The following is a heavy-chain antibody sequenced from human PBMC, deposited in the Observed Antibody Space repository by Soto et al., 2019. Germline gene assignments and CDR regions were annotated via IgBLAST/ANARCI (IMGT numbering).Heavy chain of an antibody. D-gene: IGHD1-26*01. CDR1: GGSLSSDNFF. CDR2: IYHTGAA. CDR3: AREVISPATSDAFDI. V-gene: IGHV4-31*03. Sequence: QVQLQESGPGLVKPSQTLCVTCTVSGGSLSSDNFFWSWVRQHPETGLEWVGYIYHTGAAYYNPSLKSRLTISLDTSKNRFSLSLISVTAADTAVYYCAREVISPATSDAFDIWGQGTMVTVSS. J-gene: IGHJ3*02.